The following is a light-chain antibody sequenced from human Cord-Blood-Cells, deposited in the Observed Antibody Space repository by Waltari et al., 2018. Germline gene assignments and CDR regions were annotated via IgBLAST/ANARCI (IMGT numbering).Light chain of an antibody. CDR2: AAS. CDR3: QQSYSTPGS. Sequence: QMTQHKLHPSASVVYRVTITCRASQSISSYLNWYQQKTGKAPKLLIYAASSLQSGVPSRFSVSGSGTDFTLTISSLQPEDFATYYCQQSYSTPGSFGRGTKVEIK. CDR1: QSISSY. J-gene: IGKJ2*04. V-gene: IGKV1-39*01.